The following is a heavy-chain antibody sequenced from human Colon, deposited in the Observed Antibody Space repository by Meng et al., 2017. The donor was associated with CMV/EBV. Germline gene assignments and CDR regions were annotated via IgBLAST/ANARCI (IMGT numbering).Heavy chain of an antibody. CDR1: GFTFNTFW. Sequence: GESLKISCAASGFTFNTFWMTWVRQAPGKGLEWVANIKEDGRGQWYVDSVKGRFTSSRDNARKSLYLQMNSLRAEDTAVYYCVRYENLQHGMDVWGQGTTVTVSS. J-gene: IGHJ6*02. CDR3: VRYENLQHGMDV. D-gene: IGHD1-1*01. V-gene: IGHV3-7*01. CDR2: IKEDGRGQ.